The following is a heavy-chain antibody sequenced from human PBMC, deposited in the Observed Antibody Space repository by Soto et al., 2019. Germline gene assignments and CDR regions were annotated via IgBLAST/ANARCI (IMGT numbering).Heavy chain of an antibody. J-gene: IGHJ6*02. CDR3: ARQRSCYSNSIYYYYGMDV. CDR1: GYSLSSFW. V-gene: IGHV5-10-1*01. Sequence: PRGSLKISRKGSGYSLSSFWNSWGPQMPGERLGWMGRIDPSDSYTNYSPSFQGHVTISADKSISTAYLQWISLKASDTAMYYCARQRSCYSNSIYYYYGMDVWGQGTTVTAP. D-gene: IGHD4-4*01. CDR2: IDPSDSYT.